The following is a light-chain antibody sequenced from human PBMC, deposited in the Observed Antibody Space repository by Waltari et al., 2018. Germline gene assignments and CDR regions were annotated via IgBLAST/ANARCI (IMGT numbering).Light chain of an antibody. Sequence: QSALTQPASVSGSPGQSITISCTGTSSNVENYNLLSWYQHHPGKAPKLLIYEVSKRPAGISNRFSGSTSGNTASLTISGLQAEDESDYYCCSFAGGNNFEVIFGGVTRLTVL. CDR2: EVS. CDR1: SSNVENYNL. J-gene: IGLJ2*01. V-gene: IGLV2-23*02. CDR3: CSFAGGNNFEVI.